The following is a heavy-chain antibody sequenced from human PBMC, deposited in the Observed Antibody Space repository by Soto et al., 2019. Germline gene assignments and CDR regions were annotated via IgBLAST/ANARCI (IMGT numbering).Heavy chain of an antibody. D-gene: IGHD3-10*01. CDR1: GWTITRYG. J-gene: IGHJ6*02. Sequence: ASVKVTCKASGWTITRYGMSGVRQATGQGHEWMGWISAYNGNTNYAQKLQGRVTMTTDTSTSTAYMELRSLRSDDTAVYYCARYFSANYYDPYYYSGMAVWRHGTTVTVSS. V-gene: IGHV1-18*04. CDR2: ISAYNGNT. CDR3: ARYFSANYYDPYYYSGMAV.